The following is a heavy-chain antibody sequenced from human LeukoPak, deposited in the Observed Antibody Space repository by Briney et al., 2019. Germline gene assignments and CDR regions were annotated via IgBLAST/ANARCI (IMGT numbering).Heavy chain of an antibody. CDR1: GFXFSGSA. Sequence: GGSXKXSXAXXGFXFSGSAMHWVRQASGKGLEWVGRIRSIANNYATAYAASVKGRFTISRDDSRNTAYLQMNSLRTEDTAVYYCTSLLDSGDYDGVRPNDYWGQGTLVTVSS. J-gene: IGHJ4*02. CDR3: TSLLDSGDYDGVRPNDY. V-gene: IGHV3-73*01. D-gene: IGHD4-23*01. CDR2: IRSIANNYAT.